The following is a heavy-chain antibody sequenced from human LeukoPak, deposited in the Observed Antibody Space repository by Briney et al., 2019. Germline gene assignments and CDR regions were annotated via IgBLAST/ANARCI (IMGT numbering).Heavy chain of an antibody. CDR3: ATDFGIGIAAAGITYYFDY. CDR2: FDPEDGET. J-gene: IGHJ4*02. V-gene: IGHV1-24*01. D-gene: IGHD6-13*01. Sequence: ASVKVSCKVSGYTLTELSMHWVRQAPGKGLEWMGGFDPEDGETIYAQKFQGRVTMTEDTSTDTAYMELSSLRSEDTAVYYCATDFGIGIAAAGITYYFDYWGQGTLVTVSS. CDR1: GYTLTELS.